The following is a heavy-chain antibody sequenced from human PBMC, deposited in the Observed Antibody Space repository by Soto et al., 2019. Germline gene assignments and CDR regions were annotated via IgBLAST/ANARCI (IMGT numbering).Heavy chain of an antibody. V-gene: IGHV1-18*01. CDR3: AGPYYYDSSGPSYLSS. CDR1: GYTFTSYG. Sequence: GASVKVSCKASGYTFTSYGISWVRQAPGQGLEWMGWISAYNGNTNYAQKLQGRVTMTTDTSTSTAYMELRSLRSDDTAVYYCAGPYYYDSSGPSYLSSWGQGTLVTVSS. J-gene: IGHJ4*02. CDR2: ISAYNGNT. D-gene: IGHD3-22*01.